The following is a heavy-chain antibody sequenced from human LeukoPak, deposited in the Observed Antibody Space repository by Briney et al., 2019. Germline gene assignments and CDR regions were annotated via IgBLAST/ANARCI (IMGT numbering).Heavy chain of an antibody. D-gene: IGHD6-19*01. CDR2: IYYSGST. CDR3: ARAFSSSLFDY. Sequence: SETLSLTCTVSGGSVSSGSYYWSWIRQSPGKGLEWIGFIYYSGSTNYNPSLKSRVSISVDTSKNQFSLKLSSVTAADTAVYYCARAFSSSLFDYWDQGTLVTVSS. CDR1: GGSVSSGSYY. V-gene: IGHV4-61*01. J-gene: IGHJ4*02.